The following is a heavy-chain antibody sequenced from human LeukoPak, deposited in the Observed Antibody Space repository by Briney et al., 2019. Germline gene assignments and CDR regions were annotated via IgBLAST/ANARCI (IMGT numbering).Heavy chain of an antibody. CDR2: ISAAGTT. V-gene: IGHV4-30-2*01. Sequence: SETLSLTCTVDVGSISSGGYYWSWIRQPPGKGLEWIAYISAAGTTFYNPSLKSRVTISLDRSKNQFSLNLTSITAADTAVYYCAGQNVPTPHDYWGQGTQVTVSS. CDR3: AGQNVPTPHDY. D-gene: IGHD2-2*01. J-gene: IGHJ4*02. CDR1: VGSISSGGYY.